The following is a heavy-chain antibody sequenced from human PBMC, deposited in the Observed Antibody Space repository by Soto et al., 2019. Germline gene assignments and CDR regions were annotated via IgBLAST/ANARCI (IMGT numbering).Heavy chain of an antibody. D-gene: IGHD2-2*01. CDR1: GFTFINYA. J-gene: IGHJ2*01. CDR3: ARKALGSTSRPDWWYFDL. Sequence: EVQLLESGGGLVQPGGSLRLSCVGSGFTFINYAMNWVRQTPGKGLEWVSGISGGGDRTFDADSVKGRFTISRDNSKNTANLQMNSLRADDTAVYYCARKALGSTSRPDWWYFDLWGRGTLVTVSS. V-gene: IGHV3-23*01. CDR2: ISGGGDRT.